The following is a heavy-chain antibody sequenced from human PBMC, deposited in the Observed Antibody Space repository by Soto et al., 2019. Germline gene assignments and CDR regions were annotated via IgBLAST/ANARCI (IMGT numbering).Heavy chain of an antibody. CDR3: AREKLQGNFWDHRVNWFDS. Sequence: GASVKVSCKASGYTFTSYGISWLRQSPGQGLEWMGWISPYNANTNYAQKFQGRVTMTTETPTTTSYMELAGLTSDDTAVYYCAREKLQGNFWDHRVNWFDSWGQGTLVTVSS. V-gene: IGHV1-18*04. CDR2: ISPYNANT. J-gene: IGHJ5*01. D-gene: IGHD3-3*01. CDR1: GYTFTSYG.